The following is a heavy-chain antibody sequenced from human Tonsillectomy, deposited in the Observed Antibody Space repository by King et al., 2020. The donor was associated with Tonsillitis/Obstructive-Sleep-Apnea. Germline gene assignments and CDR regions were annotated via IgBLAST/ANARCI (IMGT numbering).Heavy chain of an antibody. Sequence: VQLVESGGGLVKPGGSLRLSCAASGFTVSNAWMSWVRQAPGKGLEWVGRIKSKTDGGTADYGAPVKGRFTISRDESKNTLYLQMSSLKTEDTAVYYCTTYDFWCGYSYWGQGTLVTVSS. CDR1: GFTVSNAW. V-gene: IGHV3-15*01. CDR2: IKSKTDGGTA. CDR3: TTYDFWCGYSY. D-gene: IGHD3-3*01. J-gene: IGHJ4*02.